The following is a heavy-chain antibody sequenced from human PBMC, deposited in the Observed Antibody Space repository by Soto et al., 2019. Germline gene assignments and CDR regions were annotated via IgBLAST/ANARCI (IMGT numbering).Heavy chain of an antibody. V-gene: IGHV4-59*01. Sequence: SETLSLTCTVSGGSISSYYWSWIRQPPGKGLEWIGYIYYSGSTNYNPSLKSRVTISVDTSKNQFSLKLSSVTAADTAVYYCARAPRYPGEYYYYYMDVWGKGTTVTVSS. CDR1: GGSISSYY. D-gene: IGHD1-26*01. J-gene: IGHJ6*03. CDR2: IYYSGST. CDR3: ARAPRYPGEYYYYYMDV.